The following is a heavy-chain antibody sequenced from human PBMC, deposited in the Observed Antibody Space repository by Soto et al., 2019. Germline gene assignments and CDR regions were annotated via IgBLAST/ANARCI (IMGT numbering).Heavy chain of an antibody. V-gene: IGHV4-61*01. CDR2: IYYSGST. Sequence: SETLSLPCTVSGGSVSSGSYYWSWIRQPPGKGLEWIGYIYYSGSTNYNPSLKSRVTISVDTSKNQFSLKLSSVTAADTAVYYCAAAITIFGVVISGWGQGTLVTVSS. CDR1: GGSVSSGSYY. J-gene: IGHJ4*02. D-gene: IGHD3-3*01. CDR3: AAAITIFGVVISG.